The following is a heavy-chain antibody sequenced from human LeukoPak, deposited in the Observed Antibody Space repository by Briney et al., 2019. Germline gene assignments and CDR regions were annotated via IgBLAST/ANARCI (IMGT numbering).Heavy chain of an antibody. Sequence: ASVKVSCKASGYTFTSYGISWVRQAPGQGLEWMGWISAYNGNTNYAQKLQGRVTMTTDTSTSTAYMELRSLRSDDMAVYYCARDFRPDLYGSEPYYYYGMDVWGQGTTVTVSS. CDR2: ISAYNGNT. V-gene: IGHV1-18*03. CDR3: ARDFRPDLYGSEPYYYYGMDV. D-gene: IGHD3-10*01. J-gene: IGHJ6*02. CDR1: GYTFTSYG.